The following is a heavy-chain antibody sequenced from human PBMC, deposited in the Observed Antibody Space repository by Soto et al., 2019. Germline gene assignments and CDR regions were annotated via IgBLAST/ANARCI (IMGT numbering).Heavy chain of an antibody. CDR3: ARARAGFCLSGRMNNSFDP. D-gene: IGHD3-3*01. CDR2: IYYSGST. V-gene: IGHV4-31*03. J-gene: IGHJ5*02. CDR1: GGSISSGGYY. Sequence: QVQLQESGPGLVKPSQTLSLTCTVSGGSISSGGYYWSWIRQHPGRVLEWIGYIYYSGSTYYNPSLTSRVTISLDTSTNQFSLKLSSVTAAHTAVYYCARARAGFCLSGRMNNSFDPRRQGTLVTVSS.